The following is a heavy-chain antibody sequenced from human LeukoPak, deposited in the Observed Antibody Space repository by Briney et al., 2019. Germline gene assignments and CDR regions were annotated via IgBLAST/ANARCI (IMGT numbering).Heavy chain of an antibody. CDR2: ISSGTGSYI. Sequence: GGSLRLSCVASGFSFSSYSMNWVRQAPGKGLEWVSTISSGTGSYIYYADSVRGRFTISRDNAKNSLYLQMNSLRAEDTAVYYCARCSGVFGSSDYWGQGTLVTVSS. J-gene: IGHJ4*02. D-gene: IGHD6-6*01. CDR3: ARCSGVFGSSDY. CDR1: GFSFSSYS. V-gene: IGHV3-21*01.